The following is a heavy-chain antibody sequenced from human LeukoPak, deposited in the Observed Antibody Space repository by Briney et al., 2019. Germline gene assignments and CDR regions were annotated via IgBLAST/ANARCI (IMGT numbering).Heavy chain of an antibody. D-gene: IGHD6-19*01. Sequence: GGSLRLSCTTSGFSFNTYSMSWVRQAPGKGLEWVSAISGSGGSTYYADSVKGRFTISRDNSKNTLYLQMNSLRAEDTAVYYCAKETQWLVGYFDYWGQGTLVTVSS. CDR3: AKETQWLVGYFDY. CDR1: GFSFNTYS. CDR2: ISGSGGST. V-gene: IGHV3-23*01. J-gene: IGHJ4*02.